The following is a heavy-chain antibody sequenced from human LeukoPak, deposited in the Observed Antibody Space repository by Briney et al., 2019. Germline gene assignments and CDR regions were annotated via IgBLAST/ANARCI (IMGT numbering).Heavy chain of an antibody. CDR1: GYRFTSYW. V-gene: IGHV5-10-1*01. J-gene: IGHJ4*02. CDR2: IDPSDSYT. CDR3: ARRDDYGDY. Sequence: GESLRISCQGSGYRFTSYWITWVRQMTGKGLEWMGKIDPSDSYTNYSPSFQGHVTISADKSISTAYLQWSSLKASDTAMYYCARRDDYGDYWGQGTLVTVSS.